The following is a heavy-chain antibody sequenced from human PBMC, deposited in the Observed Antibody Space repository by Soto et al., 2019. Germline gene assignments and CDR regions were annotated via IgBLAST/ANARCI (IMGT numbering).Heavy chain of an antibody. V-gene: IGHV6-1*01. CDR2: TYYKSKWYN. Sequence: QVQLQQSGPGLVKHSQTLSLTCAISGDSVSSNSAAWNWIRHSPSRGLEWLGRTYYKSKWYNDYAVSVKSRITNKPDTSTNQFSLHLNSVTPEDTAVYYCARVRVAAAGGFFGANWFDPWGQGTLVTVSS. CDR3: ARVRVAAAGGFFGANWFDP. J-gene: IGHJ5*02. D-gene: IGHD6-13*01. CDR1: GDSVSSNSAA.